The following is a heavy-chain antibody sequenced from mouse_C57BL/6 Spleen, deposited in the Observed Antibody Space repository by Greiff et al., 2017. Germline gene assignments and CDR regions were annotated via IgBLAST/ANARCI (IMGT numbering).Heavy chain of an antibody. J-gene: IGHJ4*01. V-gene: IGHV2-6*03. CDR3: ASHRDGYYVCYAMDY. CDR1: GFSFTSYG. D-gene: IGHD2-3*01. Sequence: VKLVESGPGLVAPSQSLSITCTVSGFSFTSYGVHWVRQPPGKGLEWLVVIWSDGSTTYNSALKSRLSISKDNSKSQFFLKMISLLTVDTAMYYCASHRDGYYVCYAMDYWGQGTSVTVSS. CDR2: IWSDGST.